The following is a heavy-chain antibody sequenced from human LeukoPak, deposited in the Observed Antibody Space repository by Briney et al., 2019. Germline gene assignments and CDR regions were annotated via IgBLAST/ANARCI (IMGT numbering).Heavy chain of an antibody. CDR3: VGGRAEYFQA. D-gene: IGHD2-15*01. V-gene: IGHV4-39*01. CDR2: IYYSGNT. J-gene: IGHJ1*01. Sequence: PSETLSLTCSVSGASISGSKISWGWIRQPSGKGLDWIGSIYYSGNTFYSPSLKTRLTISLDTSKNQFSLKLRSMTAADTAVYYCVGGRAEYFQAWGPGTLLTVSS. CDR1: GASISGSKIS.